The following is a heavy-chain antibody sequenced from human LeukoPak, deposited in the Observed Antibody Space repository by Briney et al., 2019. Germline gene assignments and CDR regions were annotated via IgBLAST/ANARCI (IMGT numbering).Heavy chain of an antibody. CDR3: AKSYGGNSFDY. V-gene: IGHV3-9*01. CDR2: ISWNSGSI. D-gene: IGHD4-23*01. Sequence: GRSLRLSCAASGFTFDDYAMHWVRQAPGKGLEWVSGISWNSGSIGYADSVKGRFTTSRDNAKNSLYLQMNSLRAEDTALYYCAKSYGGNSFDYWGQGTLVTVSS. CDR1: GFTFDDYA. J-gene: IGHJ4*02.